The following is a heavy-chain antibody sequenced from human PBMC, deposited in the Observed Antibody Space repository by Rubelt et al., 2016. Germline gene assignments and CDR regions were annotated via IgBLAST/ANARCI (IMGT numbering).Heavy chain of an antibody. J-gene: IGHJ4*02. V-gene: IGHV1-69*04. Sequence: QGLEWMGRIIPILGIANYAQKFQGRVTITADKSTSTAYMELSSLRSEDTAVYYCARDCSSTSCSFDYWGQGTLVTVSS. D-gene: IGHD2-2*01. CDR3: ARDCSSTSCSFDY. CDR2: IIPILGIA.